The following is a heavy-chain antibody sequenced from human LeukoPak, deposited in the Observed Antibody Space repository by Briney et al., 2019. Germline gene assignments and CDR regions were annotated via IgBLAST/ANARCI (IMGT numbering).Heavy chain of an antibody. J-gene: IGHJ4*02. D-gene: IGHD1-14*01. V-gene: IGHV3-30-3*01. Sequence: GGSLRLSCAASGFTFNSYAMHWVRQAPGKGLEWVAVISYDGSNKYYTDSVKGRFTISRDNSKNTLYLQMNSLRPEDTAVYYCARDPRNWGQGTLVTVSS. CDR2: ISYDGSNK. CDR3: ARDPRN. CDR1: GFTFNSYA.